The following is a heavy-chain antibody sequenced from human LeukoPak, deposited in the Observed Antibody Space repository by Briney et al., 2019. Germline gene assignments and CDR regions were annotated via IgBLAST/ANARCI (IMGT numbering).Heavy chain of an antibody. CDR2: ISAYNGNT. V-gene: IGHV1-18*01. J-gene: IGHJ4*02. Sequence: ASVKVSCKASGYTFTSYGISWVRQAPGQGLEWMGWISAYNGNTNYAQKLQGRVTMTTDTSTSTTYMGLRSLRSDDTAVYYCARGDVIVGATTNDYWGQGTLVTVSS. D-gene: IGHD1-26*01. CDR1: GYTFTSYG. CDR3: ARGDVIVGATTNDY.